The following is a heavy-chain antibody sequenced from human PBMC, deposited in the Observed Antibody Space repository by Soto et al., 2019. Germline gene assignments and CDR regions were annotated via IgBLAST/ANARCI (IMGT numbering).Heavy chain of an antibody. CDR1: GGSISSSSYY. D-gene: IGHD3-16*01. CDR3: ARHLGYYYYYGMDV. CDR2: IYYSGST. J-gene: IGHJ6*02. Sequence: QLQLQESGPGLVKPSETLSLTCTVSGGSISSSSYYWGWIRQPPGKGLEWIGSIYYSGSTYYNPSLKSRVTISVDTSKNQFSLKLSSVTAADTAVYYCARHLGYYYYYGMDVWGQGTTVTVSS. V-gene: IGHV4-39*01.